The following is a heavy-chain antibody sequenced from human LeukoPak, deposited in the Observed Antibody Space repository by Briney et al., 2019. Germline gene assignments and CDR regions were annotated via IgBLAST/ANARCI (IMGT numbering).Heavy chain of an antibody. D-gene: IGHD5-18*01. V-gene: IGHV3-74*01. CDR2: INSDGRSI. CDR3: ARVRYSYGYDW. CDR1: GFTFSNYW. J-gene: IGHJ4*02. Sequence: GGSLRLSCAASGFTFSNYWMHWVRQAPGKGLVWVSRINSDGRSISYADSVKGRFTISRDNAKNTLYLQMNSLRAEDTAVCYCARVRYSYGYDWWGQETLVTVSS.